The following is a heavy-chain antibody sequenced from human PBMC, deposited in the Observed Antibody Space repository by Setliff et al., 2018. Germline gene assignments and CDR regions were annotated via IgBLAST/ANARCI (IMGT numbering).Heavy chain of an antibody. D-gene: IGHD6-19*01. CDR1: GGFSTHA. J-gene: IGHJ4*01. CDR3: ASALIRRVAVAGKSQFDY. CDR2: IIPILGTT. V-gene: IGHV1-69*05. Sequence: SVQVSCKASGGFSTHAISWVRQVPGQGLEWMGGIIPILGTTDYAQNSQGRVTITTDESTSSAYLEMSNLRSEDTAVYYCASALIRRVAVAGKSQFDYWGQGTLVTVSS.